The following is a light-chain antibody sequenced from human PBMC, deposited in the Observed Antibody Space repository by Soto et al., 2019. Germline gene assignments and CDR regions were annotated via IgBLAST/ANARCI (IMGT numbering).Light chain of an antibody. J-gene: IGKJ2*01. Sequence: EIVFTQSPGTLSFSPGERATLSCRASQSVSSSYLAWYQQKPGQAPRLLIYGASSRATGIPDRFSGSGSGTDFTLTISRLEPEDFAVYYCQHYGSSPYTFGQGDQGGYQT. CDR3: QHYGSSPYT. V-gene: IGKV3-20*01. CDR2: GAS. CDR1: QSVSSSY.